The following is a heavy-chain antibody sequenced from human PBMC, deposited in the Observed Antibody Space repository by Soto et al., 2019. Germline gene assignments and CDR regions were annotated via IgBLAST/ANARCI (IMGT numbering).Heavy chain of an antibody. CDR1: GGSFSGYY. V-gene: IGHV4-34*01. D-gene: IGHD2-8*02. CDR2: INHSGST. CDR3: ARDKITGLFDY. J-gene: IGHJ4*02. Sequence: QVQLQQWGAGLLKPSGTLSLTCAVYGGSFSGYYWTWIRPPPGTGLEWIGEINHSGSTNYNPSLKSRVTISVDTSKNQFSLKLTSVTAADTAVYYCARDKITGLFDYWGQGTLVTVSS.